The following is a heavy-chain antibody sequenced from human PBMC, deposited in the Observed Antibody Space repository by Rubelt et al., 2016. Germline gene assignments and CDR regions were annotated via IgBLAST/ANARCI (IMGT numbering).Heavy chain of an antibody. V-gene: IGHV3-7*05. D-gene: IGHD6-13*01. Sequence: EVQLVESGGGLVQPGGSLRLSCGVSGLSYSSYWMSWVRQAPGKGLEWVANIKQDGNEKNYVDSVKGRFTISRDNAKNSLYLQMNSLRAEDAAVYDCAKGGAAAGDDAVDIWGQGTMVTVSS. CDR1: GLSYSSYW. CDR2: IKQDGNEK. J-gene: IGHJ3*02. CDR3: AKGGAAAGDDAVDI.